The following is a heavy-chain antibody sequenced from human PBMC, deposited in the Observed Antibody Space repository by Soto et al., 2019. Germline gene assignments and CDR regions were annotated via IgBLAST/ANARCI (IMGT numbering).Heavy chain of an antibody. J-gene: IGHJ4*02. D-gene: IGHD3-3*01. Sequence: GASVKVSCKASGYTFTSYDINWVRQATGQGLEWMGWMSPNSANTGYAQKFQGRVTMTRNTSVSTAYMELRSLRSDDTAVYYCAREGFLEWLSYFDYWGQGTLVTVSS. V-gene: IGHV1-8*01. CDR1: GYTFTSYD. CDR2: MSPNSANT. CDR3: AREGFLEWLSYFDY.